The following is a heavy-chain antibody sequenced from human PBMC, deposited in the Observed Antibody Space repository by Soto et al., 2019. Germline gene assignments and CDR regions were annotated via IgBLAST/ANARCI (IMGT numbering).Heavy chain of an antibody. Sequence: SETLSLTCTVSGGSISSGGYYWSWIRQHPGKGLEWIGYIYYSGSTYYNPSLKSRVTISVDTSKNQFSLKLSSVTAADTAVYYCARAAPPMVDWLRTTSDYYYGMDVWGQGTTVTVSS. D-gene: IGHD3-9*01. CDR3: ARAAPPMVDWLRTTSDYYYGMDV. J-gene: IGHJ6*02. CDR2: IYYSGST. V-gene: IGHV4-31*03. CDR1: GGSISSGGYY.